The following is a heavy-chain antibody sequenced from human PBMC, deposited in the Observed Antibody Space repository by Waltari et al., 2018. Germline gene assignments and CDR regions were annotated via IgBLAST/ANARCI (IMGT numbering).Heavy chain of an antibody. CDR3: ARKAGSGYPYGPFYYDN. J-gene: IGHJ4*02. CDR1: GLWFGASW. V-gene: IGHV3-74*01. Sequence: EVHLAESGGGVVQPGGSLRLSCTGSGLWFGASWIHWVRQAPGKGRGWVSRINVEGGYIIYGDFVKSRFTISRDNAKNTVFLQLNSLRADDTAVYFCARKAGSGYPYGPFYYDNWGQGTLVTVSS. CDR2: INVEGGYI. D-gene: IGHD5-12*01.